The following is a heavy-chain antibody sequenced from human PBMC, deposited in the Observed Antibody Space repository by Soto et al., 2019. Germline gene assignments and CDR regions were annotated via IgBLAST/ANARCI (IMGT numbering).Heavy chain of an antibody. CDR3: AKDAYYDSSAVFDY. CDR1: GFTFSSYG. CDR2: ISYDGSNK. D-gene: IGHD3-22*01. V-gene: IGHV3-30*18. Sequence: QVQLVESGGGVVQLGRSLRLSCAASGFTFSSYGMHWVRQAPGKGLEWVAVISYDGSNKYYADSVKGRFTISRDNSKNTLYLQMNSLRAEDTAVYYCAKDAYYDSSAVFDYWGQGTLVTVSS. J-gene: IGHJ4*02.